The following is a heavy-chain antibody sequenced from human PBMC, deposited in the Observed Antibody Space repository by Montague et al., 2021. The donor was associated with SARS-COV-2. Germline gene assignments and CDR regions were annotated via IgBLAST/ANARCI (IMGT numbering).Heavy chain of an antibody. CDR1: GGSISDGGYS. J-gene: IGHJ3*02. CDR2: VYYSGST. Sequence: TLSLTCTGSGGSISDGGYSWTWIRQHPGKGLEWIGYVYYSGSTFYNPSLKSRITISVDTSKNQFSLKLSSVTAADTAVYYCAREGGRIQLWLRGDDAFNIWGQGTLVTVSS. V-gene: IGHV4-31*03. D-gene: IGHD5-18*01. CDR3: AREGGRIQLWLRGDDAFNI.